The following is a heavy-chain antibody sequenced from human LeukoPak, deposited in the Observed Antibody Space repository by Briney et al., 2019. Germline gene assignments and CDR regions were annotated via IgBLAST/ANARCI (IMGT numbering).Heavy chain of an antibody. V-gene: IGHV4-59*01. CDR3: ARDNTIFGVVGHDAFDI. J-gene: IGHJ3*02. CDR1: GGSISSYY. Sequence: PSETLSLTCTDSGGSISSYYWSWIRQPPGKGLEWIGYIYYSGSTNYNPSLKSRVTISVDTSKNQFSLKLSSVTAADTAVYYCARDNTIFGVVGHDAFDIWGQGTMVTVSS. CDR2: IYYSGST. D-gene: IGHD3-3*01.